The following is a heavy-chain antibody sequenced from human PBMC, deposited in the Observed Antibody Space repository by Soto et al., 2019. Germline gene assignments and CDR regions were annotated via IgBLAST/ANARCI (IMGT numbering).Heavy chain of an antibody. J-gene: IGHJ4*02. Sequence: GVLRLSCAASGFTFSSYWMSWVRQAPGKGLEWVANIKQDGSEKYYVDSVKGRFTISRDNAKNSLYLQMNSLRAEDTAVYYCLPYYYDSSGYYPTFDYWGQGTLVTVSS. CDR1: GFTFSSYW. CDR3: LPYYYDSSGYYPTFDY. D-gene: IGHD3-22*01. CDR2: IKQDGSEK. V-gene: IGHV3-7*02.